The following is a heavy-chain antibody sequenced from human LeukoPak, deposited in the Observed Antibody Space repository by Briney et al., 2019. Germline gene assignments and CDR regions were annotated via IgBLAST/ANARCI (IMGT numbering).Heavy chain of an antibody. J-gene: IGHJ3*02. CDR3: AADDYGDYEGSAFDI. CDR1: GGTFSSYA. D-gene: IGHD4-17*01. V-gene: IGHV1-69*04. CDR2: IIPILGIA. Sequence: SVKVSCKASGGTFSSYAISWVRQAPGQGLEWKGRIIPILGIANYAQKFQGRVTITADKSTTTAYMELSSLRSEDTAVYYCAADDYGDYEGSAFDIWGQGTMVTVSS.